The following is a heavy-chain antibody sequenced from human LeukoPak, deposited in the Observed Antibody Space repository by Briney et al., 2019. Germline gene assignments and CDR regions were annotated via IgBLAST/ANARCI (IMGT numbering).Heavy chain of an antibody. D-gene: IGHD3-22*01. V-gene: IGHV4-38-2*01. CDR3: ARVRHYYDSSDDY. J-gene: IGHJ4*02. CDR1: GYSISSGYY. Sequence: SETLSLTCAVSGYSISSGYYWGWIRQPPGKGLEWIGSIYHSGSTYYNPSLKSRVTISVDTSKHQFSLKLSSVTAADTAVYYCARVRHYYDSSDDYWGQGTLVTVSS. CDR2: IYHSGST.